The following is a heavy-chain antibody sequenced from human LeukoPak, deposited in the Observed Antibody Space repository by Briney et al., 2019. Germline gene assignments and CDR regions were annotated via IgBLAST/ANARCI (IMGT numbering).Heavy chain of an antibody. CDR2: IYSGGST. D-gene: IGHD6-19*01. Sequence: PGGSLRLSCAASGFTVNNNYMSWVRQAPGKGLEWVSVIYSGGSTYYADSVKGRFTISRDNSKNTLYLQMNSLRAEDTAVYYYARAAVAALFDYWGQGTLVTVSS. CDR3: ARAAVAALFDY. CDR1: GFTVNNNY. V-gene: IGHV3-53*01. J-gene: IGHJ4*02.